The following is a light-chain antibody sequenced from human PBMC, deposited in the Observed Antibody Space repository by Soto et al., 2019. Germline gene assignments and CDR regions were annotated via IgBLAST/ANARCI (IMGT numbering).Light chain of an antibody. CDR2: EVS. CDR3: SSYTLTSYV. J-gene: IGLJ1*01. Sequence: ALTQPASVAGSPGQSITISCTGTSSDVDFYNFVSWYQQHPGKAPKLIIYEVSNRSSGVSSRFSGSKSGNTASLTISGLRAEDEDAYYCSSYTLTSYVFGTGTKVTVL. V-gene: IGLV2-14*01. CDR1: SSDVDFYNF.